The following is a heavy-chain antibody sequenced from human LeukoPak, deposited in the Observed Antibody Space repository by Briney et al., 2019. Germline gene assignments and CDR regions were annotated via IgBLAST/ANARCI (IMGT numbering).Heavy chain of an antibody. CDR2: ITTSDGNT. CDR1: GFTFSSYT. D-gene: IGHD6-19*01. V-gene: IGHV3-23*01. CDR3: ARGSPLAVAENWFDP. J-gene: IGHJ5*02. Sequence: GGSLRLSCAASGFTFSSYTMSWVRQAPGKGLEWVSTITTSDGNTYYADSVKGRFTVSRDNSKNTLFLQMNSLRAEDTAVYYCARGSPLAVAENWFDPWGQGTLVTVSS.